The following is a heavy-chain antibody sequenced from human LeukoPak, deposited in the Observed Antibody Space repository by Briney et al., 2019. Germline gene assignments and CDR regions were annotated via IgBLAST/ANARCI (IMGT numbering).Heavy chain of an antibody. V-gene: IGHV3-30-3*01. D-gene: IGHD6-19*01. J-gene: IGHJ4*02. Sequence: PGRSLRLSCAASGFTFSSYGLHWVRQAPGKGLEWVAVISYDGSNKYYADSVKGRFTISRDNAKNSLYLQMNSLRAEDTAVYYCVRDSSSLFDYWGQGTLVIVSS. CDR1: GFTFSSYG. CDR2: ISYDGSNK. CDR3: VRDSSSLFDY.